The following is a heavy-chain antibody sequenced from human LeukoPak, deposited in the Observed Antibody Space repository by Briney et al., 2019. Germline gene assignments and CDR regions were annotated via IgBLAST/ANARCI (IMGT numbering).Heavy chain of an antibody. D-gene: IGHD1-14*01. J-gene: IGHJ6*02. V-gene: IGHV1-8*01. CDR2: MNPNSGNT. CDR1: GYTFTSYD. Sequence: ASVKVSCKASGYTFTSYDINWVRQATGQGLEWMGWMNPNSGNTGYAQKFQGRVTMTRNTSISTAYMELSSLRSEDPAVYYCARKDTTKGYYYYGMDVWGQGTTVTVSS. CDR3: ARKDTTKGYYYYGMDV.